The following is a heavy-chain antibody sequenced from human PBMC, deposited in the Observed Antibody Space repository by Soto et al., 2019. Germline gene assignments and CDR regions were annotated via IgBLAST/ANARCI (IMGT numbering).Heavy chain of an antibody. CDR1: RFIFSSYE. V-gene: IGHV3-48*03. CDR3: ARDSQGPSAFDL. CDR2: ISSSGSTI. Sequence: PVGSLRLSCAASRFIFSSYEMNWVRQAPGKGLEWISFISSSGSTIYYADSVKGRFTITRANAKNSLYLQMNSLRAEDTAVYYCARDSQGPSAFDLWGQGTMVTVSS. J-gene: IGHJ3*01.